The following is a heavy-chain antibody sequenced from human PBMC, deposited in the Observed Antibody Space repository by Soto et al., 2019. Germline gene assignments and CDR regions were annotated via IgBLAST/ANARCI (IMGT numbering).Heavy chain of an antibody. V-gene: IGHV4-30-4*01. CDR3: ARDTPGREYYYDSSGDFDY. Sequence: PSETLSLTCTVSGGSISSGDYYWSWIRQPPGKGLEWIGYIYYSGSTYYNPSLKSRVTISVDTSKNQFSLKLSSVTAADTAVYYCARDTPGREYYYDSSGDFDYWGQGTMVTVSS. J-gene: IGHJ4*02. D-gene: IGHD3-22*01. CDR1: GGSISSGDYY. CDR2: IYYSGST.